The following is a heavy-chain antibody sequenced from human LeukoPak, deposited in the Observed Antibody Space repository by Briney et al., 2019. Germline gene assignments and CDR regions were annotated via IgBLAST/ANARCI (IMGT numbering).Heavy chain of an antibody. CDR2: ISDNGGGT. J-gene: IGHJ4*02. D-gene: IGHD3-22*01. Sequence: PGGSLRLSCAASGFIFSSSGMSWVRQAPGKGLEWVSTISDNGGGTYYPDSVKGRFTISRDNSKNTLYLQMNSLRAEDTAVYYCAKGAYYDLWGQGTLVTVSS. V-gene: IGHV3-23*01. CDR1: GFIFSSSG. CDR3: AKGAYYDL.